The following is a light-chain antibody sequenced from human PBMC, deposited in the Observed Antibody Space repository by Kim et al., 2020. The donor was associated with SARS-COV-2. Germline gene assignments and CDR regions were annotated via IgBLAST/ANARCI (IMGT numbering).Light chain of an antibody. V-gene: IGLV1-51*01. J-gene: IGLJ3*02. Sequence: GQKVNISCSGRSSNIGNNYVSWYQQLPGTAPKLLIYDNNKRPSGIPDRFSGSKSGTSATLGITGLQTGDEADYYCGTWDSSLSAGVFGGGTQLTVL. CDR2: DNN. CDR1: SSNIGNNY. CDR3: GTWDSSLSAGV.